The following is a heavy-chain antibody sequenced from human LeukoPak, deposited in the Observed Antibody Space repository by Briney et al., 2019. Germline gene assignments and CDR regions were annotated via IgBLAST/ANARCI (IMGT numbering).Heavy chain of an antibody. Sequence: GGSLKLSCAASGFTFSASTMHWVRQASGKGLEWVGRIRSKANSYATAYAGSVKGRFTISRDDSKNTAYLQMNSLETEDTAVYYCTTVDTTMVWGQGTLVTVSS. J-gene: IGHJ4*02. V-gene: IGHV3-73*01. CDR2: IRSKANSYAT. CDR3: TTVDTTMV. D-gene: IGHD5-18*01. CDR1: GFTFSAST.